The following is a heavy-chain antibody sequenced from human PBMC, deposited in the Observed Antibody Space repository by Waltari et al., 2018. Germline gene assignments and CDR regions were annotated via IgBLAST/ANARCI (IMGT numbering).Heavy chain of an antibody. CDR3: ARAEVGATTVFDY. D-gene: IGHD1-26*01. Sequence: QVQLQESGPGLVKPSETLSITCAVAGYSISSGYSSGWIRQPPGKGLEWIGSIYHSGSTHYNPSLKSRVTISVDTSKNQFSLKLSSVTAADTAVYYCARAEVGATTVFDYWGQGTLVTVSS. V-gene: IGHV4-38-2*01. J-gene: IGHJ4*02. CDR1: GYSISSGYS. CDR2: IYHSGST.